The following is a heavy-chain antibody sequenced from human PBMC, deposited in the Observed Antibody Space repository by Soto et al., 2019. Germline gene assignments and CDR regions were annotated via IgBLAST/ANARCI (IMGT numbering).Heavy chain of an antibody. V-gene: IGHV4-59*08. CDR2: IYYSGST. Sequence: SETLSLTCTVSGGSISSYYWSWIRQPPGKGLEWIGYIYYSGSTNYNPSLKSRVTISVDASKNQFSLKLSSVTAADTAVYYCARGTTGTNGPPAYYYYYYMDVWGKGTTVTVSS. D-gene: IGHD1-1*01. CDR1: GGSISSYY. CDR3: ARGTTGTNGPPAYYYYYYMDV. J-gene: IGHJ6*03.